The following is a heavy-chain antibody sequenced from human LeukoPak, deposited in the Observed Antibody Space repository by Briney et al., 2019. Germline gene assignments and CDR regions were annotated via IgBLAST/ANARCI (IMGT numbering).Heavy chain of an antibody. CDR3: AKEGPRTYYYDSSGND. Sequence: PGGSLILSCAASGFTFSSYAMSWVRQAPGKGLEWVSAISGSGGSTYYADSVKGRFTISRDNSKNTLYLQMNSLRAEDTAVHYCAKEGPRTYYYDSSGNDWGQGTLVTVSS. J-gene: IGHJ4*02. D-gene: IGHD3-22*01. V-gene: IGHV3-23*01. CDR2: ISGSGGST. CDR1: GFTFSSYA.